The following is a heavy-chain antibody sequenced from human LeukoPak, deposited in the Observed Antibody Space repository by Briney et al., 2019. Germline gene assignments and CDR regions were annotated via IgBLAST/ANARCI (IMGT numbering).Heavy chain of an antibody. J-gene: IGHJ4*02. D-gene: IGHD6-13*01. CDR2: ISSGVTTI. Sequence: PGGSLRLSCAASGFTFSSYEMNWVRQAPGKGLEWVSFISSGVTTIYYADSVKGRFTISRDNAKNSLYLQMNSLRAEDTAVYYCARGNTAAAPPAAFWGQGTLVTVSS. CDR1: GFTFSSYE. V-gene: IGHV3-48*03. CDR3: ARGNTAAAPPAAF.